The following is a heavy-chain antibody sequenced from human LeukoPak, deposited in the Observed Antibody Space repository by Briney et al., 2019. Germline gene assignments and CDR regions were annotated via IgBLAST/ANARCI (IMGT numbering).Heavy chain of an antibody. CDR2: ISHSGST. Sequence: SETLSLTCAVYGGSFSGYYWSWIRQPPGKGLEWIGEISHSGSTNYNPSLKSRVTISVDTSKNQFSLKLSSVTAADTAVYYCARRGVVVAAIGAFDIWGQGTMVTVSS. J-gene: IGHJ3*02. D-gene: IGHD2-15*01. CDR3: ARRGVVVAAIGAFDI. V-gene: IGHV4-34*01. CDR1: GGSFSGYY.